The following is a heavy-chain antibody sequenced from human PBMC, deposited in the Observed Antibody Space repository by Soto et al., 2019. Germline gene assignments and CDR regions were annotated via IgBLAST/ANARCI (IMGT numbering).Heavy chain of an antibody. Sequence: QVQLQESGPGLVKPSQTLSLTCTVSGGSISSGGYYWSWIRQHPGKGLEWIGYIYYSGSTYYNPSLKSRVTISVDTSKNQCSLKLSSVTAADTAVYYCAREFGATPGVDYYYYYMDVWGKGTTVTVSS. D-gene: IGHD1-26*01. J-gene: IGHJ6*03. CDR3: AREFGATPGVDYYYYYMDV. CDR1: GGSISSGGYY. CDR2: IYYSGST. V-gene: IGHV4-31*03.